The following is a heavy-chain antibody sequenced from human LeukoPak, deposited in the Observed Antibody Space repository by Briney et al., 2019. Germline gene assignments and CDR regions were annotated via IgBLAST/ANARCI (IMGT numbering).Heavy chain of an antibody. D-gene: IGHD1-20*01. CDR2: IYSGGST. CDR1: GFTVSSNY. CDR3: ARDLITGTTNWFDP. Sequence: GGSLRLSCAASGFTVSSNYMGWVRQAPGKGLEWVSVIYSGGSTYYADSVKGRFTISRDNSKNTLYFQMNSLRAEDTAVYYCARDLITGTTNWFDPWGQGTLVTVSS. J-gene: IGHJ5*02. V-gene: IGHV3-53*01.